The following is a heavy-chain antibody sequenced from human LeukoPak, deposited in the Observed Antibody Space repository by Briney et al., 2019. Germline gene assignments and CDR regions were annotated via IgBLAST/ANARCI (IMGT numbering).Heavy chain of an antibody. D-gene: IGHD3-3*01. J-gene: IGHJ4*02. CDR1: GFTFSSYW. Sequence: GGSLRLSCAASGFTFSSYWMSWVRQAPGKGLEWVANIKQEGSEKYYVDSVKGRFTISRDNAKNSLYLQMNSLRAEDTAVYYCARDVDFGVVITFDYWGQGTLVTVSS. CDR3: ARDVDFGVVITFDY. V-gene: IGHV3-7*01. CDR2: IKQEGSEK.